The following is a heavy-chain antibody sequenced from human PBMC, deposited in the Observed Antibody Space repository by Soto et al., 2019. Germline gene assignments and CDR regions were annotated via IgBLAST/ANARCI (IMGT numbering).Heavy chain of an antibody. Sequence: QLQLQESGPGLVKPSETLSLTCTVSGGSISSSSYYWGWIRQPPGKGLEWIGSIYYSGNTYYNPSLKSRVTISVDTSKYQFSLKLSSVTAADTAVYYCASQDFACSGGSFNLYDFDYWGQGTLVTVSS. D-gene: IGHD2-15*01. CDR2: IYYSGNT. V-gene: IGHV4-39*01. CDR1: GGSISSSSYY. CDR3: ASQDFACSGGSFNLYDFDY. J-gene: IGHJ4*02.